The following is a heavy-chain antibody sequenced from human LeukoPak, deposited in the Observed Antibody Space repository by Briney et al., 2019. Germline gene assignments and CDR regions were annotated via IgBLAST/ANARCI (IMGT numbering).Heavy chain of an antibody. CDR2: IYSGGST. CDR1: GFTVSSNY. CDR3: ARESDNGSLDY. D-gene: IGHD2-8*01. Sequence: GGSLRLSCAASGFTVSSNYMSWVRQAPGKGLEWVSVIYSGGSTYYADSVKGRFTISRDNAKNSLYLQMNSLRAEDTALYYCARESDNGSLDYWGQGTLVTVSS. J-gene: IGHJ4*02. V-gene: IGHV3-53*05.